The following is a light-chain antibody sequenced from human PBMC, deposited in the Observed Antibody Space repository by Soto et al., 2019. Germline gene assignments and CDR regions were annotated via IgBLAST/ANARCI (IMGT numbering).Light chain of an antibody. J-gene: IGKJ4*01. CDR2: LGS. V-gene: IGKV2-28*01. CDR1: QSLLHSNGYNY. Sequence: DIVMTQSPLSLPVTPGEPASISCRSSQSLLHSNGYNYLDWYLQKPGQSPQLLIYLGSNRASGVPDRFSGSGSGTDFTLKISRVEAEDVGVYYCMQDLQTPLLTFGGGTKVEIK. CDR3: MQDLQTPLLT.